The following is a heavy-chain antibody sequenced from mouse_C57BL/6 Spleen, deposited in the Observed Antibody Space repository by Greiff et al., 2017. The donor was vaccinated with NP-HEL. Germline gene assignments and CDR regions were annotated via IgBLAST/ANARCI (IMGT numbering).Heavy chain of an antibody. Sequence: EVQLQQSGPELVKPGASVKISCKASGYTFTDYYMNWVKQSHGKSLEWIGDINPNNGGTSYNQKFKGKATLTVDKSSSTAYMELRSLTSEDSAVYYCARNSNYVSGFYAMDYWGQGTSVTVSS. CDR2: INPNNGGT. V-gene: IGHV1-26*01. J-gene: IGHJ4*01. CDR1: GYTFTDYY. D-gene: IGHD2-5*01. CDR3: ARNSNYVSGFYAMDY.